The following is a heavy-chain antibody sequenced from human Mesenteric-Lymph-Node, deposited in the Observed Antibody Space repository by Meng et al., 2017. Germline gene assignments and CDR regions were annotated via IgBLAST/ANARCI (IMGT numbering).Heavy chain of an antibody. CDR3: AREADDYGDYRVSWDPYYGMDV. CDR2: IDSAGSLT. CDR1: GFTISNHW. V-gene: IGHV3-74*01. Sequence: GGSLRLSCTASGFTISNHWMHWVRQTAEKRLVWVSRIDSAGSLTSYADSVKGRFTISRDNSKNTLYLQMNSLRAEDTAVYYCAREADDYGDYRVSWDPYYGMDVWGQGTTVTVSS. D-gene: IGHD4-17*01. J-gene: IGHJ6*02.